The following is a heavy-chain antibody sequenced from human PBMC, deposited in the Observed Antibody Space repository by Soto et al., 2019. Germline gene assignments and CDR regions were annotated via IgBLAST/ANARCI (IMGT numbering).Heavy chain of an antibody. CDR3: AKDLFPTSGQRFFFES. D-gene: IGHD2-21*01. CDR1: GFTFSTYA. Sequence: GGSLRLSCAASGFTFSTYAMTWVRQAPGRGLEWVSTILHDETPFYTDAVKGRFTISRDNVRGTLYLQMNGLRVEDAALYFCAKDLFPTSGQRFFFESWGQGSLVTVSS. J-gene: IGHJ4*02. V-gene: IGHV3-23*01. CDR2: ILHDETP.